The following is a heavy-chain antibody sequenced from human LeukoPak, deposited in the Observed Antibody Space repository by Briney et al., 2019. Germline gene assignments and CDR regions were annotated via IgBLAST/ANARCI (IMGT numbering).Heavy chain of an antibody. CDR1: GGTFSSYA. CDR3: TVDSGYDGY. CDR2: IIPILGIA. V-gene: IGHV1-69*04. Sequence: ASVKVSCKASGGTFSSYAISWVRQAPGQGLEWMGRIIPILGIANYAQKFQGRVTITADKSTSTAYKELSSLRSEDTAVYYCTVDSGYDGYWGQGTLVTVSS. D-gene: IGHD5-12*01. J-gene: IGHJ4*02.